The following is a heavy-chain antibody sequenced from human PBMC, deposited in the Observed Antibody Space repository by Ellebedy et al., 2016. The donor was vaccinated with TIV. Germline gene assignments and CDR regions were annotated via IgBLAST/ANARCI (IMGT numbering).Heavy chain of an antibody. Sequence: GESLKISCAGSGFTFSSFAMSWVRQTPGKGLAWVSAISYNSAYIYYIDSVKGRFTLSRDNSKNTLYLQMNSLRVEDTAVYYCTRRGVSGDYGSPGDYWGPGTLVTVSS. CDR3: TRRGVSGDYGSPGDY. V-gene: IGHV3-23*01. CDR2: ISYNSAYI. D-gene: IGHD3-22*01. CDR1: GFTFSSFA. J-gene: IGHJ4*02.